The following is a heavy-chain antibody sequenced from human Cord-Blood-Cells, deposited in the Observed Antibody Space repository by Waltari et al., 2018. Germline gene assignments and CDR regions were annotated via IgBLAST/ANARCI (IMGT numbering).Heavy chain of an antibody. V-gene: IGHV4-34*01. CDR1: GGSSSGYY. CDR2: INHSGST. CDR3: ARGASSSPLWYFDL. Sequence: QLQLQQWGAGLLKPSETLSLTCAVYGGSSSGYYWSWTRQPPGKGLEWIGEINHSGSTNYNPSLKSRVTISVDTSKNQFSLKLSSVTAADTAVYYCARGASSSPLWYFDLWGRGTLVTVSS. J-gene: IGHJ2*01. D-gene: IGHD6-6*01.